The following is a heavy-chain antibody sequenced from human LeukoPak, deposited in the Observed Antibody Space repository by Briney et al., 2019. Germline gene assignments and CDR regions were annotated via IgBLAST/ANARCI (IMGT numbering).Heavy chain of an antibody. D-gene: IGHD5/OR15-5a*01. CDR2: MNPNSGNT. CDR3: ARGSETFGSVYI. J-gene: IGHJ3*02. V-gene: IGHV1-8*01. CDR1: GYTFTSYD. Sequence: ASVKVSCTASGYTFTSYDINWVRQATGQGLEWMGWMNPNSGNTGYAQKFRGRVTMTRNTSISTAYMELSSLRSEDTAVYYCARGSETFGSVYIWGQGTMVTVS.